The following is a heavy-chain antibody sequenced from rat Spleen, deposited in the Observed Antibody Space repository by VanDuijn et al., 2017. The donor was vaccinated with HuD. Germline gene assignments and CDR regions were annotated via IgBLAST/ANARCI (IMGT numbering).Heavy chain of an antibody. V-gene: IGHV5-29*01. J-gene: IGHJ2*01. CDR3: ARRHYGYTDYFDY. CDR2: ISYDGSNT. D-gene: IGHD1-9*01. CDR1: GFTFSSNW. Sequence: EVQLVESGGGLVQPGSPLKLSCAASGFTFSSNWLNWIRQAPTKGLEWVASISYDGSNTYYRDSVKGRFTISRDNAENTLYLQMDSLRSEDTATFYCARRHYGYTDYFDYWGQGVMVTVSS.